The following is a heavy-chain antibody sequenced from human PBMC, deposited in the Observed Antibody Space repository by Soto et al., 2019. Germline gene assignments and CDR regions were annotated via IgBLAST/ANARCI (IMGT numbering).Heavy chain of an antibody. CDR3: TRQLLFGHYDL. J-gene: IGHJ5*02. CDR1: GFAFSGSA. Sequence: EVQLVQSGGGLVQPGASLTLSCEASGFAFSGSAMNWVRQPPGKGLEWVGRIRTKTNDYATDYGESVKGRFTITRDDSQTATYLQMNSLKMEDTAVYYCTRQLLFGHYDLCGQGTLVVVSS. V-gene: IGHV3-73*02. CDR2: IRTKTNDYAT. D-gene: IGHD2-21*02.